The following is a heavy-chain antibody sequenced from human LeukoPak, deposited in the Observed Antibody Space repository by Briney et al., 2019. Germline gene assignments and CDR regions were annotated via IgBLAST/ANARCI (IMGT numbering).Heavy chain of an antibody. Sequence: SQTLSLTCSVSGGSINSGRYYWTWIRQYPEKGLEWIGYSYYSGSTHFKPSLKSRATISLDKSKNQFSLNLTSATAADTAVYYCARATYDLLTGYYLDSWGQGTLVTVSS. D-gene: IGHD3-9*01. V-gene: IGHV4-31*03. CDR2: SYYSGST. CDR1: GGSINSGRYY. CDR3: ARATYDLLTGYYLDS. J-gene: IGHJ4*02.